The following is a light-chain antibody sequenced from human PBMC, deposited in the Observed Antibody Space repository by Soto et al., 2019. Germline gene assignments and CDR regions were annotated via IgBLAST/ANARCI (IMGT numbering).Light chain of an antibody. V-gene: IGLV1-47*02. J-gene: IGLJ3*02. CDR3: AAWDASLSTGL. CDR1: SSNIGRDY. CDR2: SNN. Sequence: QSVLTQPPSASGTPGQRVTISCSGSSSNIGRDYVYWYQQLPGTAPKLLIFSNNQRPSGVPDRFSGSKSGTSASLAISGLQSEDEADYYCAAWDASLSTGLFGGGTKLTVL.